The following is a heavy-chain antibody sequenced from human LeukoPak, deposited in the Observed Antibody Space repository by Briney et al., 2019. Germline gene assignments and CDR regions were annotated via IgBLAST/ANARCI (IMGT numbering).Heavy chain of an antibody. CDR3: ARDAYSSSWYAFDI. Sequence: SETLSLTCTVSGGSISTGGFYWSWIRQPPGKGLEWIGEINHSGSTNYNPSLKSRVTISVDTSKNQFSLKLSSVTAADTAVYYCARDAYSSSWYAFDIWGQGTMVTVSS. CDR1: GGSISTGGFY. D-gene: IGHD6-13*01. CDR2: INHSGST. V-gene: IGHV4-39*07. J-gene: IGHJ3*02.